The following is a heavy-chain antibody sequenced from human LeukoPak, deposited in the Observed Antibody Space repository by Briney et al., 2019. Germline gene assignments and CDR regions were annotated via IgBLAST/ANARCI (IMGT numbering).Heavy chain of an antibody. D-gene: IGHD3-9*01. CDR3: ARHKKYYDILTGYSYDAFDI. V-gene: IGHV4-59*01. CDR2: IYYSGST. Sequence: SETLSLTCTVSGGSISSYYWSWIRQPPGKGLEWIGYIYYSGSTNYNPSLKSRVTISVDTSKNQFSLKLSSVTAADTAVYYCARHKKYYDILTGYSYDAFDIWGQGTMVTVSS. J-gene: IGHJ3*02. CDR1: GGSISSYY.